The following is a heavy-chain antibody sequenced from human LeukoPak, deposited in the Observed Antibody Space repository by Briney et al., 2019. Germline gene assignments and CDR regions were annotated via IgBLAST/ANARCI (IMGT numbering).Heavy chain of an antibody. CDR3: AREPRLGVTVRAFDY. J-gene: IGHJ4*02. CDR1: GYTFTSYG. CDR2: ISAYNGNT. V-gene: IGHV1-18*01. D-gene: IGHD4-17*01. Sequence: ASVKVSCKASGYTFTSYGISWVRQAPGQGLEWMGWISAYNGNTNYAQKLQGRVTMTTDTSTSTAYMELRSLRSGDTAVYYCAREPRLGVTVRAFDYWGQGTLVTVSS.